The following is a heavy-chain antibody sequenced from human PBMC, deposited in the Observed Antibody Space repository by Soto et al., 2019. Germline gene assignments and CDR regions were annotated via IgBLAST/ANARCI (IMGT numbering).Heavy chain of an antibody. D-gene: IGHD3-22*01. V-gene: IGHV3-23*01. CDR2: ISGSGGST. CDR3: AYVWRDSSGLDAFDI. Sequence: GGYLRLSCAASGFTFSSYAMSWVRQAPGKGLEWVSAISGSGGSTYYADSVKGRFTISRDNSKNTLYLQMNSLRAEDTALYYCAYVWRDSSGLDAFDIWGQGTMVTVSS. J-gene: IGHJ3*02. CDR1: GFTFSSYA.